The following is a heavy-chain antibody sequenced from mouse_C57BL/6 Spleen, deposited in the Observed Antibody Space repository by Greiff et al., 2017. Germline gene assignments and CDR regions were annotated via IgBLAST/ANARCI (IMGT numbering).Heavy chain of an antibody. Sequence: QVQLQQPGAELVRPGSSVKLSCKASGYTFTSYWMHWVKQRPIQGLEWIGNIDPSDSETHYNQKFKDKATLTVDKSSSTAYMQLSSLTSEDSAVYYGARGTAGNYFDYWGQGTTLTVSS. CDR1: GYTFTSYW. D-gene: IGHD3-3*01. CDR2: IDPSDSET. J-gene: IGHJ2*01. V-gene: IGHV1-52*01. CDR3: ARGTAGNYFDY.